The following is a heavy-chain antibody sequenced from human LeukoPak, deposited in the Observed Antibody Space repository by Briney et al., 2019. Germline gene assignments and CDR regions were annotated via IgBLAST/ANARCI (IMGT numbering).Heavy chain of an antibody. CDR1: GFTFSSYS. CDR2: ISSSSTI. CDR3: ASREDYYGMDV. V-gene: IGHV3-48*04. J-gene: IGHJ6*02. Sequence: GGSLRLSCAASGFTFSSYSMNWVRQAPGKGLEWVSYISSSSTIYYADSVKGRFTISRDNAKNSLYLQMNSLRAEDTAVYYCASREDYYGMDVWGQGTTVTVSS.